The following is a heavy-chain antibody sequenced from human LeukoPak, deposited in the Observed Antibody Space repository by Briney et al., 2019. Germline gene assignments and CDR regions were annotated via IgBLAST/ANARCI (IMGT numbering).Heavy chain of an antibody. J-gene: IGHJ4*02. Sequence: SETLSLNSTVSGGSISNYYWSWIRQPPGMGLDWIRYIYYTGSTNCNPSLKRRAIMSVDTSKNQFSLKLSSVTAADTAVYYCARGVSSSWPYYFDYWGQGTLVTVSS. D-gene: IGHD6-13*01. CDR2: IYYTGST. CDR1: GGSISNYY. V-gene: IGHV4-59*01. CDR3: ARGVSSSWPYYFDY.